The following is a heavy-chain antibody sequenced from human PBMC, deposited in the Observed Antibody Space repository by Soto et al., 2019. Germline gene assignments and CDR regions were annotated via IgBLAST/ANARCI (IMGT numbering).Heavy chain of an antibody. J-gene: IGHJ4*02. CDR3: AAVEYSYGLCGGDCPPGDY. V-gene: IGHV1-58*01. D-gene: IGHD2-21*02. CDR1: GFTFTSSA. CDR2: IVVGSGNT. Sequence: SVKVSCKASGFTFTSSAVQWVRQARGQRLEWIGWIVVGSGNTNYAQKFQERVTITRDMSTSTAYMELSSLRSEDTAVYYCAAVEYSYGLCGGDCPPGDYWGQGTLVTVSS.